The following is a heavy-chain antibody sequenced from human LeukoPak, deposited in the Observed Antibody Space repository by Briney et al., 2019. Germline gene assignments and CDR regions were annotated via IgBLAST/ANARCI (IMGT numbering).Heavy chain of an antibody. CDR3: ARGRKFITMVRGVTAIFDY. Sequence: SETLSLTCTVSGGSISSSSYYWGWIRQPPGKGLEWIGEINHSGSTNYNPSLKSRVTISVDTSKNQFSLKLSSVTAADTAVYYCARGRKFITMVRGVTAIFDYWGQGTLVTVSS. CDR1: GGSISSSSYY. J-gene: IGHJ4*02. V-gene: IGHV4-39*07. CDR2: INHSGST. D-gene: IGHD3-10*01.